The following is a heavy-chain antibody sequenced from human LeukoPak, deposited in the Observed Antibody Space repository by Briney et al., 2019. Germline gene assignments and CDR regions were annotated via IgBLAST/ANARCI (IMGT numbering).Heavy chain of an antibody. Sequence: GGSLRLSCAASGFTFSSYWMSWVRQAPGKGLEWVANINQDGSEKYYVDSVKGRFTISRDNAKNSLYLQLNSLRAEDTAVFYCARAAMVRGLIGYYYYGMDVWGKGTTVTVSS. D-gene: IGHD3-10*01. CDR3: ARAAMVRGLIGYYYYGMDV. J-gene: IGHJ6*04. CDR1: GFTFSSYW. CDR2: INQDGSEK. V-gene: IGHV3-7*03.